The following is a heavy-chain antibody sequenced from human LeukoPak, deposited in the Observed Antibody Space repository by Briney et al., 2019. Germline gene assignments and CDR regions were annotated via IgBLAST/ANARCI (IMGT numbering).Heavy chain of an antibody. CDR1: GFTFSSYE. CDR3: ARDRDYGDYLDY. D-gene: IGHD4-17*01. CDR2: ISSSGSTI. V-gene: IGHV3-48*03. J-gene: IGHJ4*02. Sequence: GGSLRLSCAASGFTFSSYEMNWVRQAPGKGLEWVSYISSSGSTIYYADSVKGRFTISRDNAKNSLYLQMNSLRAEDTAVYYCARDRDYGDYLDYWGQGTLVTVSS.